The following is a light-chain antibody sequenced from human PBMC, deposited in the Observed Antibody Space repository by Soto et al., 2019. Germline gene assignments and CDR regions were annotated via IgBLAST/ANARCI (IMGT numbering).Light chain of an antibody. CDR1: SSDIGGYNY. CDR3: SSYTSSSTLVV. V-gene: IGLV2-14*03. CDR2: DVS. J-gene: IGLJ2*01. Sequence: QSALTQPASVSGSPGQSITIPCSETSSDIGGYNYVSWYQHFPGKAPKLMIYDVSNRPSGVSNRFSASKSGNTASLTISGLQAEDEASYYCSSYTSSSTLVVFGGGTKLTVL.